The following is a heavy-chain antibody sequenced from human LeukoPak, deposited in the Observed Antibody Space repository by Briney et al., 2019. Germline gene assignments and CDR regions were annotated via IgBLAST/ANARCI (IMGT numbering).Heavy chain of an antibody. CDR1: TASISNYY. V-gene: IGHV4-59*01. Sequence: PSETLSLTCTVSTASISNYYWSWIRQPPGKGLEWIGYISFNGSTNYNPSLKSRFAISIDTAKNQFSLKVTSVTAADTAVYYCARDGFSDGDGVFFFDYWGQGTLVTVSS. J-gene: IGHJ4*02. D-gene: IGHD4-17*01. CDR3: ARDGFSDGDGVFFFDY. CDR2: ISFNGST.